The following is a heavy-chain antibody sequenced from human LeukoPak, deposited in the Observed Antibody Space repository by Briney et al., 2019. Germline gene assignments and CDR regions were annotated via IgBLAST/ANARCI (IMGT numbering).Heavy chain of an antibody. CDR2: IYTTGST. D-gene: IGHD3-10*01. V-gene: IGHV4-61*02. Sequence: PSETLSLTCTVSGGSISSCDYYWTWIRQPAGKGLEWIGRIYTTGSTSYNPSLKNRVTISVDTSKNQISLKLSSVTAADTAVYYCARARGISTARGVPCWFDPWGQGTLVTVSS. CDR1: GGSISSCDYY. CDR3: ARARGISTARGVPCWFDP. J-gene: IGHJ5*02.